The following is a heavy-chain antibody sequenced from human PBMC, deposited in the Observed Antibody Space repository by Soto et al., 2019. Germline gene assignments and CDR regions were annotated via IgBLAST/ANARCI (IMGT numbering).Heavy chain of an antibody. V-gene: IGHV1-69*12. Sequence: QVQLVQSGAEVKKPGSSVKVSCKASGGTFSSYAISWVRQAPGQGLEWMGGIIPIFGTANYAQKFQGRVTITADESTSTAYMELSSLRSEDTAVYYCARDGGQSYVSSGYSPANYFQHWGQGTLVTVSS. J-gene: IGHJ1*01. D-gene: IGHD3-22*01. CDR2: IIPIFGTA. CDR3: ARDGGQSYVSSGYSPANYFQH. CDR1: GGTFSSYA.